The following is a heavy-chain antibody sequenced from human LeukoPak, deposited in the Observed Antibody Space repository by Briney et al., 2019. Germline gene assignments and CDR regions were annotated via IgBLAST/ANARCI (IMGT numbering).Heavy chain of an antibody. V-gene: IGHV1-2*02. CDR1: GYTFTGYC. CDR3: ARDGFVAEGRQLVQDGRDY. J-gene: IGHJ4*02. CDR2: INPKSGGT. D-gene: IGHD6-13*01. Sequence: ASVKVSCKASGYTFTGYCMHWVRQAPGQGLEWMGWINPKSGGTNYAQKLQGRVTMTTDTSTSTAYMELRSLRSDDTAVYYCARDGFVAEGRQLVQDGRDYWGQGTLVTVSS.